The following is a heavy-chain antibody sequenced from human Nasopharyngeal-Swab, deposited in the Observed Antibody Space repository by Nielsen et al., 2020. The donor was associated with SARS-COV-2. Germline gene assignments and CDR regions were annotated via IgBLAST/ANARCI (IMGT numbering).Heavy chain of an antibody. V-gene: IGHV3-30-3*01. J-gene: IGHJ6*02. CDR3: ARGGMVRGVIITYYYYGMDV. CDR2: ISYDVDKT. Sequence: GESLKISCATSGFTFKSFPMHWVRQGPDKGLERVAVISYDVDKTFYADSVKGRFTVSRDNAKNTLYLQMVNLRVEDTAVYYCARGGMVRGVIITYYYYGMDVWGQGTTVTVSS. D-gene: IGHD3-10*01. CDR1: GFTFKSFP.